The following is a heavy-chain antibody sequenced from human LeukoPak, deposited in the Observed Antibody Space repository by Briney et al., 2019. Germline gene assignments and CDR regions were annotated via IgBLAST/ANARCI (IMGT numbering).Heavy chain of an antibody. CDR2: INHSGST. V-gene: IGHV4-34*01. CDR3: ASVYDIYYYYGMDV. CDR1: GWSFSGYY. J-gene: IGHJ6*02. Sequence: SETVSLTCAVYGWSFSGYYWSWIRQPPGKELKWIGEINHSGSTNYNPSLKSRVTISVDTSKNQFSLKLSSVTAADTAVYYCASVYDIYYYYGMDVWGQGTTVTVSS. D-gene: IGHD3-9*01.